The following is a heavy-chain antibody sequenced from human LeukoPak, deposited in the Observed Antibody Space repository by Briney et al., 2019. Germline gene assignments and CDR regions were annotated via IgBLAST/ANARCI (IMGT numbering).Heavy chain of an antibody. CDR2: IRRKTDGETT. Sequence: GGSLRLSCAASGFTFSNVWMSWVRQVPGKGLEWVGRIRRKTDGETTDHAAPVKGRFTISRDDSKNTLYLQMNSLKTEDTAVYYCVTDLVIKGYFDYWGQGTLVTVSS. V-gene: IGHV3-15*01. D-gene: IGHD2-21*01. J-gene: IGHJ4*02. CDR1: GFTFSNVW. CDR3: VTDLVIKGYFDY.